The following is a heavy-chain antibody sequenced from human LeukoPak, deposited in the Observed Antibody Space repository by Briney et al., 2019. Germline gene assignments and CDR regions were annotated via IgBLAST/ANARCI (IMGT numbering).Heavy chain of an antibody. J-gene: IGHJ4*02. D-gene: IGHD6-13*01. V-gene: IGHV3-53*01. Sequence: GGSLRLSCAASGFTFSSYWMHWVRQAPGKGLEWVSLIYSDGSTFYADSVKGRFTISRDNSKNTLYLEMNSLRAEDTAVYYCVRGVSGYSSTWYLGSGDYWGQGALVAVSS. CDR2: IYSDGST. CDR1: GFTFSSYW. CDR3: VRGVSGYSSTWYLGSGDY.